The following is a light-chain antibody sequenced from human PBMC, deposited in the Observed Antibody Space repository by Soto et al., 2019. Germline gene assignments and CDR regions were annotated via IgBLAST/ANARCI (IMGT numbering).Light chain of an antibody. CDR2: EVT. CDR3: SSYAGSTNLGV. CDR1: SSDVGGYNF. V-gene: IGLV2-8*01. J-gene: IGLJ3*02. Sequence: QSALTQPPSASGSPGQSVTISCTGTSSDVGGYNFVSWYQQHPGKVPKLMIYEVTKRPSGVPSRFSGSKSGNTASLTVSGLQAEDEADYYCSSYAGSTNLGVFGRGTQLTVL.